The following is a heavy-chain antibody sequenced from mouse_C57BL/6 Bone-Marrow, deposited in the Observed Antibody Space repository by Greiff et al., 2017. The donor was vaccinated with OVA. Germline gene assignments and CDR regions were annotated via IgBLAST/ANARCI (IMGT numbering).Heavy chain of an antibody. J-gene: IGHJ3*01. D-gene: IGHD2-3*01. CDR2: IFPGSGGT. CDR1: GYTFTSHW. V-gene: IGHV1-56*01. CDR3: AIRSYDGYYPFAY. Sequence: QVQLQQSGPELVRPGASVKISCKAPGYTFTSHWMQWVRQRPGQGLEWIGEIFPGSGGTYYNEKFKGRATLTVDKSSSTAYMQLSSLTSEDSAVYFCAIRSYDGYYPFAYWGQGTLVTVSA.